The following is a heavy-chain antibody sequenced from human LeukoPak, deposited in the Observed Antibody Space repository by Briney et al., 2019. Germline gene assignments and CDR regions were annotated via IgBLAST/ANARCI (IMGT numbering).Heavy chain of an antibody. J-gene: IGHJ4*02. CDR3: ARSLSTAGMDY. D-gene: IGHD2-2*01. CDR2: VYHSGTT. V-gene: IGHV4-38-2*01. Sequence: SETLSLTCAVSGYSISSGRYWGWIRQPPGKGLEGIGSVYHSGTTYYNPSLKSRVAISVDTSKNQFFLALRSVTAADTAVYYCARSLSTAGMDYWGQGTLVTVSS. CDR1: GYSISSGRY.